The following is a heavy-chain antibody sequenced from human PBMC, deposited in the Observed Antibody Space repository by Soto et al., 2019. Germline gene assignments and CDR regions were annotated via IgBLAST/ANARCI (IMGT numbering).Heavy chain of an antibody. CDR2: IYYSGST. Sequence: QVRLQESGPGLVRPSQTLSLTCTVSGDSLSSGGYYCSWIRQRPGKGLEWIGCIYYSGSTFYNPSLTGRVTMSADESKHQSSLKLSSVTAADTAVYFCAQTKTPHVRYGMDVWGQGTTVTVSS. CDR1: GDSLSSGGYY. V-gene: IGHV4-31*04. J-gene: IGHJ6*02. D-gene: IGHD2-8*01. CDR3: AQTKTPHVRYGMDV.